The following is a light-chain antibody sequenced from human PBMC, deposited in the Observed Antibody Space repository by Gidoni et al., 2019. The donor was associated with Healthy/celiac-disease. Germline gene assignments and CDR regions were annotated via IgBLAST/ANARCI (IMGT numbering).Light chain of an antibody. CDR2: YKSDSDK. Sequence: QAVLTQPAPLPASPGASASLTGTLRSGINVGTYRIYWYQQKPGSPPQYLLRYKSDSDKQQGSGVPSRFSGSKDASANAGILLISGLQSEDEADYYCMIWHSSGYVFGTGTKVTVL. J-gene: IGLJ1*01. CDR3: MIWHSSGYV. V-gene: IGLV5-45*01. CDR1: SGINVGTYR.